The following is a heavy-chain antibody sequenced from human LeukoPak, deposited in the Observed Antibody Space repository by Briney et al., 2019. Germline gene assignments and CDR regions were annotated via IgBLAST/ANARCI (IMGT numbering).Heavy chain of an antibody. CDR3: ATRIQIYYYDSSGLDY. V-gene: IGHV4-59*01. CDR2: LYYSGST. J-gene: IGHJ4*02. CDR1: GGSISSYY. D-gene: IGHD3-22*01. Sequence: SETLSLTCTVSGGSISSYYWSWIRQPPGKGLEWIGFLYYSGSTNYNPSLKSRVTISVDTSKNQFSLKLSSVTAADTAVYYCATRIQIYYYDSSGLDYWGQGTLVTVSS.